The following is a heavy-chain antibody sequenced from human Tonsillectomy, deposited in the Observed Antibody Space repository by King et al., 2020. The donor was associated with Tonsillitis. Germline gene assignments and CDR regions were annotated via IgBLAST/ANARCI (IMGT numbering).Heavy chain of an antibody. Sequence: DVQLVESGGGLVQPGRSLRLSCAASGFTFSSYAMSWVRQAPGKGLEWVSAISGSGGSTYYADSVKGRFTISRDNSKNTLHLQMNSLRAEDTAVYYCAKSFATRSPEMATNTARGFYPWGQGTLVTVSS. D-gene: IGHD5-24*01. CDR1: GFTFSSYA. V-gene: IGHV3-23*04. CDR2: ISGSGGST. CDR3: AKSFATRSPEMATNTARGFYP. J-gene: IGHJ5*02.